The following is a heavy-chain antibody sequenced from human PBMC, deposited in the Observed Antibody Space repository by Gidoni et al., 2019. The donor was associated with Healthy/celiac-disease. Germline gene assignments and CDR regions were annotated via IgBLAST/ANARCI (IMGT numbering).Heavy chain of an antibody. J-gene: IGHJ5*02. V-gene: IGHV4-39*01. Sequence: QLQLQESGPGLVKPSETLSLTCTVSGGSIISSSYYWGWIRQPPGKGLEWIGSIYYSGSTYYNPSLKSRVTISVDTSKNQFSLKLSSVTAADTAVYYCAISRPSGWFDPWGQGTLVTVSS. CDR2: IYYSGST. D-gene: IGHD3-10*01. CDR1: GGSIISSSYY. CDR3: AISRPSGWFDP.